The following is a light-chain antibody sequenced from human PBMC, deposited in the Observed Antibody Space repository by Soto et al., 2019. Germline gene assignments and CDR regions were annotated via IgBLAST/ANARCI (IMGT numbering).Light chain of an antibody. CDR1: SSNIGSHY. Sequence: QSVLTQPPSVSAAPGQKVTISCSGSSSNIGSHYLYWYQQLPGTAPKLLICSHNQRPSGVPDRFSGSRSGTSDSLAISGLRSGDEVNCDCEARDDSLSGVVSGGGTKLTVL. CDR3: EARDDSLSGVV. V-gene: IGLV1-47*02. J-gene: IGLJ2*01. CDR2: SHN.